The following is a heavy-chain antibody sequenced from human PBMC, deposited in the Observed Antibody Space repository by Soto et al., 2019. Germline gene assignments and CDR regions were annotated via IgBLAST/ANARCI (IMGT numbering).Heavy chain of an antibody. Sequence: SETLSLTCTVSGGSVSSGSYYWSWIRQPPGKGLEWIGYIYYSGSTNYNPSLKSRVTISVDTSKNQFSLKLSSVTAADTAVYYCASFIAARSLSAFDIWGQGTMVTVSS. J-gene: IGHJ3*02. V-gene: IGHV4-61*01. D-gene: IGHD6-6*01. CDR3: ASFIAARSLSAFDI. CDR2: IYYSGST. CDR1: GGSVSSGSYY.